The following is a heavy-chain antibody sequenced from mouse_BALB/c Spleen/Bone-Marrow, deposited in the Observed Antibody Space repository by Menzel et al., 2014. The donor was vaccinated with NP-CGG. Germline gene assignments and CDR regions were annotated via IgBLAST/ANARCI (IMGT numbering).Heavy chain of an antibody. CDR3: TGGEDYYAMDY. J-gene: IGHJ4*01. V-gene: IGHV1-5*01. D-gene: IGHD2-13*01. CDR2: IYPGNSDT. Sequence: VQLQQSGTVLARPGASVKMSCKASGYTFTSYWMHWVKQRPGQGLEWIGAIYPGNSDTSYNQKFKGKAKLTAVTSTSTAYMELSSLTNEDSAVYYCTGGEDYYAMDYWGQGTSVTVSS. CDR1: GYTFTSYW.